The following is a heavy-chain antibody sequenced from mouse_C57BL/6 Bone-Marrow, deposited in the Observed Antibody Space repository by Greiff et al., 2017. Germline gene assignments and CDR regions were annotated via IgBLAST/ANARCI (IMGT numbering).Heavy chain of an antibody. CDR3: ARGGYDAWFAY. CDR1: GYAFSSSW. Sequence: LVESGPELVKPGASVKISCKASGYAFSSSWLNWVQQMPGKGLEWIGRIYSGDGDTNYNGKFKGKATLTADKSSSTAYMQLSSLTSEDSAVYFCARGGYDAWFAYWGQGTLVTVSA. D-gene: IGHD2-2*01. V-gene: IGHV1-82*01. CDR2: IYSGDGDT. J-gene: IGHJ3*01.